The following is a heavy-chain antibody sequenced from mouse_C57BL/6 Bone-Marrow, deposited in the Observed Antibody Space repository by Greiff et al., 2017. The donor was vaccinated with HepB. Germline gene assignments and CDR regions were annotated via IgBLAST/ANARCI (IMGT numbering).Heavy chain of an antibody. Sequence: EVHLVESGPVLVKPGASVKMSCKASGYTFTDYYMNWVKQSHGKSLEWIGVINPYNGGTSYNQKFKGKATLTVDKSSSTAYMELNSLTSEDSAVYYCARRVYSWGQGTTLTVSS. CDR1: GYTFTDYY. V-gene: IGHV1-19*01. CDR2: INPYNGGT. J-gene: IGHJ2*01. D-gene: IGHD1-1*01. CDR3: ARRVYS.